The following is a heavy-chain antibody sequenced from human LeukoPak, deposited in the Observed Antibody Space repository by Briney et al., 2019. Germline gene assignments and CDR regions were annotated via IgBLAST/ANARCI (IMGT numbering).Heavy chain of an antibody. CDR3: ARIAGYDYVWGSYQDRDAFDI. CDR1: GFSLSNARMG. Sequence: ASGPTLVNPTETLTLTCTVSGFSLSNARMGVSWIRQPPGKALEWLAHIFSNDEKSYSISLKSRLTISKDTSKSQVVLTMTNMDPVDTATYYCARIAGYDYVWGSYQDRDAFDIWGQGTMVTVSS. CDR2: IFSNDEK. D-gene: IGHD3-16*02. J-gene: IGHJ3*02. V-gene: IGHV2-26*01.